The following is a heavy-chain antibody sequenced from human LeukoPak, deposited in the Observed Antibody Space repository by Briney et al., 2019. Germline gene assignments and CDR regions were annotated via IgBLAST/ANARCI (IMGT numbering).Heavy chain of an antibody. CDR3: ARDREGDLGSGSYYPLDAFDI. Sequence: SETLSLTCTVSGGSISSYYWSWIRQPAGKGLEWIGRIYTSGSTNYNPSLKSRVTMSVDTSKNQFSLKLSSVTAADTAVYYCARDREGDLGSGSYYPLDAFDIWGQGTMVTVSS. V-gene: IGHV4-4*07. J-gene: IGHJ3*02. CDR2: IYTSGST. D-gene: IGHD3-10*01. CDR1: GGSISSYY.